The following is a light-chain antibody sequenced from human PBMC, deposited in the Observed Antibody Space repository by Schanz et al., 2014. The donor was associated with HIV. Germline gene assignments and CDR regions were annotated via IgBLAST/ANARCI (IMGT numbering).Light chain of an antibody. J-gene: IGLJ3*02. V-gene: IGLV2-14*01. CDR3: NSYTSSSTWV. CDR1: SSDVGSDNY. CDR2: DVN. Sequence: QSALTQPASVSGSPGQSITISCTGVSSDVGSDNYVSWYQQHPGRTPKLMIYDVNNRPSGVSDRFSGSKSGDTASLTISGLQAEDEADYYCNSYTSSSTWVFGGGTKLTVL.